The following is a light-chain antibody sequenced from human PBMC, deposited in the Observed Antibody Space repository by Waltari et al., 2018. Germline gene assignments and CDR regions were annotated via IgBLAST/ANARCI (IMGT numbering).Light chain of an antibody. V-gene: IGKV3-15*01. CDR1: QSVSSN. CDR2: GAS. J-gene: IGKJ5*01. CDR3: QQYNNWPIT. Sequence: EIVMTQSPATLSVSPGERATFSCRASQSVSSNLAWYQQKPGQAPRLLIYGASTRATGIPARFSGSGSGTEFTLTISSLQSEDFAVYYCQQYNNWPITFGQGTRLEIK.